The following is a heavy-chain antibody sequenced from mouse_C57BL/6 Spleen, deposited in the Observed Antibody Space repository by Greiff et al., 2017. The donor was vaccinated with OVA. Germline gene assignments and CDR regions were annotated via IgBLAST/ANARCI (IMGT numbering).Heavy chain of an antibody. Sequence: QVQLKEPGAELVKPGASVKLSCKASGYTFTSYLMHWVKQRPGQGLEWIGMIHPNSGSTNYNEKFKSKATLTVDKSSSTAYMQLSSLTSEDSAVYYCARDLGAYWGQGTLVTVSA. CDR3: ARDLGAY. V-gene: IGHV1-64*01. CDR1: GYTFTSYL. CDR2: IHPNSGST. J-gene: IGHJ3*01.